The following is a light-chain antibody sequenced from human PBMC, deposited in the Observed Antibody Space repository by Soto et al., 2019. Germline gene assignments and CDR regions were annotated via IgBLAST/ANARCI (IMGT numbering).Light chain of an antibody. Sequence: DIQMTQSPSTLSASLGDRVTITCRASQSISSWLAWYQQKPGKAPKLLIHKASSLESGVPSRFSGSGSATEFTLTISSLQPDDIATYYCQQYDSYPWTFGQGTKVEIK. J-gene: IGKJ1*01. CDR1: QSISSW. CDR2: KAS. V-gene: IGKV1-5*03. CDR3: QQYDSYPWT.